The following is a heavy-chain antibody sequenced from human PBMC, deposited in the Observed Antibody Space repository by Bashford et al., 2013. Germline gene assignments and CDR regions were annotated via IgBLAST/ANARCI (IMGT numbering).Heavy chain of an antibody. D-gene: IGHD1-14*01. Sequence: GSLRLSCEASGFIFGDYDFHWIRQVPGKGLQWLAYIGAKNGFTTYGDSRTRRFTISRDNTRASLYLQMNDLKADDSAVYYCAREAYRNHDRLDYWGREFWSPSPQ. J-gene: IGHJ4*02. CDR1: GFIFGDYD. V-gene: IGHV3-11*05. CDR3: AREAYRNHDRLDY. CDR2: IGAKNGFT.